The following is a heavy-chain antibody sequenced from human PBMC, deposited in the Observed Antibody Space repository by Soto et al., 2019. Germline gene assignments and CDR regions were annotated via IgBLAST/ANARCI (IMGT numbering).Heavy chain of an antibody. J-gene: IGHJ4*02. CDR3: ARSRSDFWSGYYPPGY. CDR2: IYPGDSAT. D-gene: IGHD3-3*01. V-gene: IGHV5-51*03. Sequence: EVQLVQSGAEVKKPGESLKISCKGSGYSFTSYWIGWVRQMPGNGLEWMGIIYPGDSATRYSPSFQGQVTISADKSISTAYLQWSSLKASDTAMYYCARSRSDFWSGYYPPGYWGQGTLVTVSS. CDR1: GYSFTSYW.